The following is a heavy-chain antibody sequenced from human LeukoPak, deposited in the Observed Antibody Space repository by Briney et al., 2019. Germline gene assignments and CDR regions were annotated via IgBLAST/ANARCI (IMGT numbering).Heavy chain of an antibody. CDR3: ARDSSGPLY. J-gene: IGHJ4*02. V-gene: IGHV3-66*01. D-gene: IGHD6-19*01. CDR1: GFTFSSYA. Sequence: GGSLRLSCEASGFTFSSYAMSWVRQAPGKGLEWVSVIYSGGNTYYADSVKGRFTISRDNSKNTLNLQMNSLRAEDTAVYYCARDSSGPLYWGQGTLVTVSS. CDR2: IYSGGNT.